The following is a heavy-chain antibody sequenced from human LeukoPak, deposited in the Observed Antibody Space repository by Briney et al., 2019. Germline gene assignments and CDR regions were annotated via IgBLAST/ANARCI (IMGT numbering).Heavy chain of an antibody. CDR2: ISSSSSHI. J-gene: IGHJ4*02. V-gene: IGHV3-21*01. D-gene: IGHD2-2*01. Sequence: PGGSLRLSCAASGFTFSSYSMNWVRQAPGKGLEWVSSISSSSSHIYYADSVKGRFTISRDNAKNSLYLQMNSLRAEDTAVYYCAREYLGYCSSTSCSHFDYWGQGTLVTVSS. CDR1: GFTFSSYS. CDR3: AREYLGYCSSTSCSHFDY.